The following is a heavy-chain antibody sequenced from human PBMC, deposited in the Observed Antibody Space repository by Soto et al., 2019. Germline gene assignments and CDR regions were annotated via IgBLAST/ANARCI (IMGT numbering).Heavy chain of an antibody. V-gene: IGHV3-53*02. CDR3: ARETGYDINSYYRVQYFHH. J-gene: IGHJ1*01. CDR2: IYSCGST. Sequence: EVQLVETGGGLIQPGGSLSLSCGASGFTVSSNYMSWVRQAPGKGLEWVSVIYSCGSTYYADSVKGRFTISRDNSKNTLYLQMNSLIDEDTSIYYCARETGYDINSYYRVQYFHHWGQGTLFTGSS. D-gene: IGHD3-22*01. CDR1: GFTVSSNY.